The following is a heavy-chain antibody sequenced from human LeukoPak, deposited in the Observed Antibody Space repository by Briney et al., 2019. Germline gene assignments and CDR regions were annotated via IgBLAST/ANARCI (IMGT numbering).Heavy chain of an antibody. Sequence: GGSLRLSCAASGFTFSSYSMNWVRQAPGKGLEWVSFKGRFTISRDNAKNSLYLQMNSLRAKDTAVYYCARDRGGSYSAIDYWGQGTLVTVSS. D-gene: IGHD1-26*01. V-gene: IGHV3-21*05. CDR1: GFTFSSYS. CDR3: ARDRGGSYSAIDY. J-gene: IGHJ4*02.